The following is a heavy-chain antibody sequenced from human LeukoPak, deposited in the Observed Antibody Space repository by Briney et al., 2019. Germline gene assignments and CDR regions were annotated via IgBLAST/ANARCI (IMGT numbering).Heavy chain of an antibody. CDR2: THDSGNS. CDR3: VRDRSAAPADY. J-gene: IGHJ4*02. CDR1: GGSITNNY. D-gene: IGHD6-13*01. Sequence: SETLSLTCTVSGGSITNNYWAWIRQPPGKGLEWIGYTHDSGNSNYNPSLRSQVTISIDTSKNQFSLKLTSVTAADTAVYYCVRDRSAAPADYWGQGTLVTVSS. V-gene: IGHV4-59*13.